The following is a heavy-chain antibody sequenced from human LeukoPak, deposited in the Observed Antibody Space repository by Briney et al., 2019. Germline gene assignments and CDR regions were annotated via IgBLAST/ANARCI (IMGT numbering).Heavy chain of an antibody. CDR2: IYYSGST. Sequence: PSETLSLTCTVSGGSISSGDYYWSWIRQPPGKGLEWIGYIYYSGSTYYNPSLKSRVTISVDTSKNQFSLKLSSVTAADTAVYYCARGPSYVWGSYRYLSPWGQGTLVTVSS. D-gene: IGHD3-16*02. CDR3: ARGPSYVWGSYRYLSP. CDR1: GGSISSGDYY. J-gene: IGHJ5*02. V-gene: IGHV4-30-4*01.